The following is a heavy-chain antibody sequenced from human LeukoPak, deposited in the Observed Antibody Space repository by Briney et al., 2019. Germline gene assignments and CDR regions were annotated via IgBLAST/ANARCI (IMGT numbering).Heavy chain of an antibody. CDR2: ISYDESNK. CDR1: GFTFSSSA. D-gene: IGHD3-3*01. V-gene: IGHV3-30*03. CDR3: ARGTDTKPFWSGYWVDV. Sequence: GSLRLSCAASGFTFSSSAMHWVRQAPGKGLEWVVVISYDESNKYYADSVKGRFTISRDNSKNTLYLRMNSLRAEDTAVYYCARGTDTKPFWSGYWVDVWGQGTTVTVSS. J-gene: IGHJ6*02.